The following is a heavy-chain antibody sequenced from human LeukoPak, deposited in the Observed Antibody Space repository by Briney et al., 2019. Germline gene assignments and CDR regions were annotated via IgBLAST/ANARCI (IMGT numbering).Heavy chain of an antibody. CDR1: GFTFSSYA. CDR2: ISGSGGST. CDR3: AKKGNYYDSSGYPDAFDI. D-gene: IGHD3-22*01. V-gene: IGHV3-23*01. J-gene: IGHJ3*02. Sequence: GGSLRLSCAASGFTFSSYAMSWVRQAPGKGLEWVSAISGSGGSTYYADSVKGRFTISRDNSKNTLYLQMNSLRAEDTAVYYCAKKGNYYDSSGYPDAFDIWGQGTMVTVSS.